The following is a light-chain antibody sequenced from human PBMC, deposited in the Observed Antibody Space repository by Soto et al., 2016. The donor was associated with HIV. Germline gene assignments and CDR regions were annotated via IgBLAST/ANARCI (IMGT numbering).Light chain of an antibody. V-gene: IGKV1-NL1*01. Sequence: DIQVTQSPSSLSASVGDRVTVTCRASQAISNFLAWYQHKPGKAPQLLVYGAYSIGKWGPSPGSVAVDLGRITLSPSSSLQPEDFATYYCQXYXSIPTYTFGQGTKLEIK. J-gene: IGKJ2*01. CDR3: QXYXSIPTYT. CDR1: QAISNF. CDR2: GAY.